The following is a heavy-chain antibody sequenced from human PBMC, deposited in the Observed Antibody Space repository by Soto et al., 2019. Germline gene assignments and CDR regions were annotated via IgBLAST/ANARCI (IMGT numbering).Heavy chain of an antibody. CDR2: ISGDGAIT. CDR3: AKRFGYGSCPFEY. Sequence: DVQLLESGGGLVQPGGSLRLSCAASGFTFSAFNMIWVRQAPGKGLEWVSLISGDGAITYYADSVKGRFAIYRDNATNTLDLQLNSMRAEDTAVYFCAKRFGYGSCPFEYWGRGTLVTVSS. J-gene: IGHJ4*02. D-gene: IGHD3-10*01. V-gene: IGHV3-23*01. CDR1: GFTFSAFN.